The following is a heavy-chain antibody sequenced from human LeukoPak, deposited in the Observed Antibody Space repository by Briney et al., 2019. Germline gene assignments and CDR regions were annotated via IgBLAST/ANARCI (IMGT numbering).Heavy chain of an antibody. V-gene: IGHV1-2*06. D-gene: IGHD3-9*01. J-gene: IGHJ4*02. CDR1: GYTFTGYY. CDR3: ARDAYDFLTGRYSGSGGDS. Sequence: ASVKVSCKASGYTFTGYYMHWVRQAPGQGLEWMGRINPNSGDTNYAQKFQGRVTMTRDTSISTAYMELSRLRSDDTAVYYCARDAYDFLTGRYSGSGGDSWGQGTLVTVSS. CDR2: INPNSGDT.